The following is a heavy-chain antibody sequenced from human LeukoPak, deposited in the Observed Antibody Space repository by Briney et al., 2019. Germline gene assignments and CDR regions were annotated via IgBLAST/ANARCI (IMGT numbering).Heavy chain of an antibody. CDR2: IYSGGSR. V-gene: IGHV3-66*04. D-gene: IGHD6-13*01. J-gene: IGHJ4*02. CDR3: ARLAAAGPFDY. Sequence: GGSLRLSCAASGITVSSSHMSWVRQAPGKGQEWVSLIYSGGSRCYADSVKGRFTISRDISKNTLFLQMKSLRAEDTAVYYCARLAAAGPFDYWGQGTLVTVSS. CDR1: GITVSSSH.